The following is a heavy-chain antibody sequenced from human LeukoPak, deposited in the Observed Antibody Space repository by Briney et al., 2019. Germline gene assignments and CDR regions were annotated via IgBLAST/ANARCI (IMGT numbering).Heavy chain of an antibody. CDR2: IYPGDSDT. CDR1: GYSFDTYW. D-gene: IGHD5-24*01. CDR3: ARQAQSAYGYSDY. V-gene: IGHV5-51*01. Sequence: GESLKISCKGSGYSFDTYWIGWVRQMPGKGLEWMGIIYPGDSDTRYSPSFQGQVTISADKSISTAYLQWSSLKASDTAMYYCARQAQSAYGYSDYWGQGTLVTVSS. J-gene: IGHJ4*02.